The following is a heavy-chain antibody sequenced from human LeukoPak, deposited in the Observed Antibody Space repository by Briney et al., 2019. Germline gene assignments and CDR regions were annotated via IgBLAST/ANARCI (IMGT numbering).Heavy chain of an antibody. V-gene: IGHV1-8*03. J-gene: IGHJ4*02. Sequence: ASVKVSCKASGYTFTSYDINWVRQATGQGLEWMGWMNPNSGNTGYAQKFQGRVTITRNTSISTAYMELSSLRSEDTAVYYCASTYDSGGQGGFYFDYWGQGTLVTVSS. D-gene: IGHD3-22*01. CDR3: ASTYDSGGQGGFYFDY. CDR2: MNPNSGNT. CDR1: GYTFTSYD.